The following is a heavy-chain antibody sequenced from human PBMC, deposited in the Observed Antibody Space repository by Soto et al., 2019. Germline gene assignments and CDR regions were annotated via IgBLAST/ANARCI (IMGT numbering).Heavy chain of an antibody. Sequence: SETLSLTCTVSSGSISNYYWSWIRQPPGKGLEWIGYIYYSGSTNYNPPLKSRVTMSVDTFKNQFSLKLNSVTAADTALYYCARQGFGQLHGLVDVWGPGTTVTVSS. D-gene: IGHD3-10*01. CDR2: IYYSGST. CDR1: SGSISNYY. J-gene: IGHJ6*02. CDR3: ARQGFGQLHGLVDV. V-gene: IGHV4-59*08.